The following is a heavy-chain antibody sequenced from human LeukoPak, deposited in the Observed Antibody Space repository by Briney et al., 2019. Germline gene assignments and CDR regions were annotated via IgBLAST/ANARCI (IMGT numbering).Heavy chain of an antibody. CDR3: ARTPYGYYILDYYYYMDV. CDR2: ISSSGSTI. Sequence: GGSLRLSCAASGFTFSSYEMNWVRQAPGKGLEWVSYISSSGSTIYYADSVKGRFTISRDNSKNTLFLQMNSLRAEDTAVYHCARTPYGYYILDYYYYMDVWGEGTTVT. V-gene: IGHV3-48*03. J-gene: IGHJ6*03. CDR1: GFTFSSYE. D-gene: IGHD4-17*01.